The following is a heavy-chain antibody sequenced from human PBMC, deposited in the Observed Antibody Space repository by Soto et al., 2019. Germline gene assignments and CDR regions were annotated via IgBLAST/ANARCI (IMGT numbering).Heavy chain of an antibody. V-gene: IGHV4-39*01. CDR3: ARRGGSSSWYSDYYFDY. J-gene: IGHJ4*02. Sequence: KPSETLSLTCTVSGGSISSYYWGWIRQPPGKGLEWIGSIYYSGSTYYNPSLKSRVTISVDTSKNQFSLKLSSVTAADTAVYYCARRGGSSSWYSDYYFDYWGQGTLVTVSS. D-gene: IGHD6-13*01. CDR1: GGSISSYY. CDR2: IYYSGST.